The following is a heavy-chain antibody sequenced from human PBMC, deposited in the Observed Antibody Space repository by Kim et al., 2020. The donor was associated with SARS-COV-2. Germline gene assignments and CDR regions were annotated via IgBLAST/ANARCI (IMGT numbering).Heavy chain of an antibody. CDR1: GGSISSSSYY. CDR3: ARPLGIAAAGSDAFDI. Sequence: SETLSLTCTVSGGSISSSSYYWGWIRQPPGKGLEWIGSIYYSGSTYYNPSLKSRVTISVDTSKNQFSLKLSSVTAADTAVYYCARPLGIAAAGSDAFDIWGQGTMVTVSS. V-gene: IGHV4-39*01. D-gene: IGHD6-13*01. CDR2: IYYSGST. J-gene: IGHJ3*02.